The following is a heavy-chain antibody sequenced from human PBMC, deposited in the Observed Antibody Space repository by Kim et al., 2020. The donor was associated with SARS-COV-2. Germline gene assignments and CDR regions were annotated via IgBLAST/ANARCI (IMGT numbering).Heavy chain of an antibody. D-gene: IGHD6-6*01. Sequence: GESLKISCKGSGYSFTSYWIGWVRQMPGKGLEWMGIIYPGDSDTRYSPSFQGQVTISADKSISTAYLQWSSLKASDTAMYYCARRTRIAARGPYYYYGMDVWGQGTTVTVSS. V-gene: IGHV5-51*01. CDR3: ARRTRIAARGPYYYYGMDV. CDR2: IYPGDSDT. CDR1: GYSFTSYW. J-gene: IGHJ6*02.